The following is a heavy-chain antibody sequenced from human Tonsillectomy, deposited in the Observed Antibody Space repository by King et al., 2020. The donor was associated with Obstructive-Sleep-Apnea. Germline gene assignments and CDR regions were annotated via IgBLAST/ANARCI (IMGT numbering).Heavy chain of an antibody. CDR3: ARGNGDYVVWYFDL. J-gene: IGHJ2*01. D-gene: IGHD4-17*01. CDR2: IYHSGST. Sequence: QLQESGSGLVKPSQTLSLTCAVSGGSISSGGYSWSWIRQPPGKGLEWIGYIYHSGSTYYNPSLQSRVTISVDRSKNQFSLKLGSVTAADTAVYYCARGNGDYVVWYFDLWGRGTLVTVSS. CDR1: GGSISSGGYS. V-gene: IGHV4-30-2*01.